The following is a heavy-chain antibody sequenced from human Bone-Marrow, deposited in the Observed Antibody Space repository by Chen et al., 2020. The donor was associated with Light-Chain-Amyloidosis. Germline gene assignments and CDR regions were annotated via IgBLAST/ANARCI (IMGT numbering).Heavy chain of an antibody. CDR1: GFTFSSHG. CDR2: ISYDANRD. J-gene: IGHJ4*02. CDR3: AKARLYSGSYWGIVDY. V-gene: IGHV3-30*18. Sequence: QVQLVESGGGGVQPGRSLRLSCVASGFTFSSHGIFWVRQAPGKGLEWVALISYDANRDFYADSVKGRFTVSRDNSKNTLYLQMNSLRIEDTAVYYCAKARLYSGSYWGIVDYWGQGTLVTVSS. D-gene: IGHD1-26*01.